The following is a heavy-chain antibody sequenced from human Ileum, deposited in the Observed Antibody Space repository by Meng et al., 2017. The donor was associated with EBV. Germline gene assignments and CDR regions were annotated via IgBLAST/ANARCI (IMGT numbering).Heavy chain of an antibody. V-gene: IGHV4-4*02. CDR2: IYHSGST. D-gene: IGHD6-13*01. Sequence: QVQLQESGPGLVKPSETLSLPCAVSGGSISSINWWTWVRQPPGKGLEWIGEIYHSGSTNYNPSLKSRVTISVDKSKNQFSLKLSSVTAADTAVYYCARVAAAGNEWFDPWGQGTLVTVSS. CDR3: ARVAAAGNEWFDP. CDR1: GGSISSINW. J-gene: IGHJ5*02.